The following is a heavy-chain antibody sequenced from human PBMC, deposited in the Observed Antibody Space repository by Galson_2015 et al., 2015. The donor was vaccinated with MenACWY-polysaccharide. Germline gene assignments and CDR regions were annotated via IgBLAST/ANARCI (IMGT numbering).Heavy chain of an antibody. V-gene: IGHV3-48*01. Sequence: SLRLSCAASGFSLSGYNMNWVRQAPGKGLEWVSFISSGSKTISYADSVKGRFTVSRDNAKNSLYLQMSSLRVDDTAVYYCASRVDGRMEDYWGQGTLVTVSS. CDR1: GFSLSGYN. CDR2: ISSGSKTI. J-gene: IGHJ4*02. CDR3: ASRVDGRMEDY. D-gene: IGHD5-24*01.